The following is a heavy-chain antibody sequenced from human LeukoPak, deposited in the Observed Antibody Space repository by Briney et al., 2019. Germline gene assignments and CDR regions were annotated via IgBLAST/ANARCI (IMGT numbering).Heavy chain of an antibody. J-gene: IGHJ4*02. V-gene: IGHV3-7*01. D-gene: IGHD1-26*01. CDR1: GFTFDDYG. CDR2: IKQDGSER. Sequence: GGSLRLSCAAFGFTFDDYGMHWVRQAPGKGLEWVANIKQDGSERYYVDSVKGRFTISRDNAKNSLYLQMNSLRAEDTAVYYCARARYSGSPFFDYWGQGTLVTVSS. CDR3: ARARYSGSPFFDY.